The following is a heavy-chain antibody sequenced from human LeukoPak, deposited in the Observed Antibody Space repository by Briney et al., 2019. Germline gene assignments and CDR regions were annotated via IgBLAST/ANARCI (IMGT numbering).Heavy chain of an antibody. J-gene: IGHJ4*02. D-gene: IGHD1-26*01. CDR3: ASQFGGSYGYFDY. V-gene: IGHV1-69*05. CDR1: GGTFSSYA. CDR2: IIPIFGTA. Sequence: GASVKVSCKASGGTFSSYAISWVRQAPGQGLEWMGGIIPIFGTANYAQKFQGRVTITTDESTSTAYMELSSLRSEDTAVYYCASQFGGSYGYFDYWGQGTLVTVSS.